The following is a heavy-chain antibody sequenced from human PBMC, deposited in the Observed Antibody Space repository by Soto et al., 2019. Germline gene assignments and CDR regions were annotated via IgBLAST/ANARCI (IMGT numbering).Heavy chain of an antibody. J-gene: IGHJ4*02. CDR3: ARDSGSYSFDY. V-gene: IGHV3-33*01. Sequence: VQLVESGGGVVQPGRSLRLSCAASGFTFSSYGMHWVRQAPGKGLEWVAVIWYDGSNKYYADSVKGRFTISRDNSKNTLYLQMNSLRAEDTAVYYCARDSGSYSFDYWGQGTLVTVSS. CDR2: IWYDGSNK. D-gene: IGHD1-26*01. CDR1: GFTFSSYG.